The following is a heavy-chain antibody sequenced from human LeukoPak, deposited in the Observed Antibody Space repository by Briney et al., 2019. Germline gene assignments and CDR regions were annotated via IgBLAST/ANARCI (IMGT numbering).Heavy chain of an antibody. D-gene: IGHD3-10*01. J-gene: IGHJ6*04. CDR3: ARTRITMVRGVSKLNYYGMDV. CDR2: INHSGST. Sequence: PSETLSLTCAVYGGSLSGYYWSWIRQPPGKGLEWIGEINHSGSTNYNPSLKSRVTISVDTSRNQFSLKLSSVTAADTAVYYCARTRITMVRGVSKLNYYGMDVWGKGTTVTVSS. V-gene: IGHV4-34*01. CDR1: GGSLSGYY.